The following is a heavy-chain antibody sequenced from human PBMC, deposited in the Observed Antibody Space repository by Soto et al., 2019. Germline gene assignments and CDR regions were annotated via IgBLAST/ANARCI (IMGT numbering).Heavy chain of an antibody. D-gene: IGHD3-10*01. CDR2: ISSSSSYT. V-gene: IGHV3-11*06. CDR1: GFTVSDYY. CDR3: AREPSYYYGSGSSYWFDP. Sequence: GSLRLSCAASGFTVSDYYMSWIRQAPGKGLEWVSYISSSSSYTNYADSVKGRFTISRDNAKNSLYLQMNSLRAEDTAVYYCAREPSYYYGSGSSYWFDPWGQGTLVTVSS. J-gene: IGHJ5*02.